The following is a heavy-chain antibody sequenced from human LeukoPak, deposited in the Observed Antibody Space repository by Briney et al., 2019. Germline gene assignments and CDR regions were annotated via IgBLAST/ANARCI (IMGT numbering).Heavy chain of an antibody. CDR1: GFIFSSYS. CDR2: ISGSGSYI. Sequence: GGSLRLSCAASGFIFSSYSMNWVRQAPGKGLEWVSSISGSGSYIYYADSVKGRFTISRDNAKNSLYLQLNSLRAEDTAVYYASASGGSGSDAFDIWGQGTMVTVSS. J-gene: IGHJ3*02. V-gene: IGHV3-21*01. D-gene: IGHD2-15*01. CDR3: SASGGSGSDAFDI.